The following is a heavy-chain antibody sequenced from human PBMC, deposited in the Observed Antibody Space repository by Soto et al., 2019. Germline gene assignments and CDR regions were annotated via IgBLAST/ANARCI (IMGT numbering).Heavy chain of an antibody. D-gene: IGHD3-16*02. Sequence: PGGSLGLSCAASGFTFSDHYMDWVRQDPGKGLEWVGRTRNKANSYTTEYAASVKGRFTISRDDSKNSLYLQMNSLKTEDTAVYYCARENYDYVWGSYLAAWFDPWGQGTLVTVSS. CDR1: GFTFSDHY. CDR3: ARENYDYVWGSYLAAWFDP. J-gene: IGHJ5*02. CDR2: TRNKANSYTT. V-gene: IGHV3-72*01.